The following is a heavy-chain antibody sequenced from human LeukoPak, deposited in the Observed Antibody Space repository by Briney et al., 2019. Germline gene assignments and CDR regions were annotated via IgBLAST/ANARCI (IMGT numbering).Heavy chain of an antibody. J-gene: IGHJ4*02. V-gene: IGHV3-48*03. D-gene: IGHD2-15*01. CDR1: GFIFSSYE. CDR3: ARDSGMTPHFDY. CDR2: ISSSGRTM. Sequence: GGSLRLSCAASGFIFSSYEMSWVRQAPGKGLEWVSYISSSGRTMYYADSVKGRFTVSRDNAKNSLYLQMNSLRAEDTAVYYCARDSGMTPHFDYWGQGTLVTVSS.